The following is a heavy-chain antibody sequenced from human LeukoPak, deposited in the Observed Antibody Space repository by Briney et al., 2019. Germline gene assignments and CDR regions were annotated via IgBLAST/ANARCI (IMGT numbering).Heavy chain of an antibody. V-gene: IGHV1-46*01. CDR1: GYTFTSYY. CDR2: INPSGGST. D-gene: IGHD3-10*01. Sequence: GESLKISCKGSGYTFTSYYMHWVRQAPGQGLEWMGIINPSGGSTSYAQEFQGRVTMTRDTSTSTVYMELSSPRSEDTAVYYCARDPSITMVRGVHGWFDPWGQGTLVTVSS. CDR3: ARDPSITMVRGVHGWFDP. J-gene: IGHJ5*02.